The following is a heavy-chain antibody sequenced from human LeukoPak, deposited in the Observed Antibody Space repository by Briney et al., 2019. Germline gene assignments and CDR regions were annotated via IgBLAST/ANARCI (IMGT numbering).Heavy chain of an antibody. V-gene: IGHV3-7*01. J-gene: IGHJ6*03. CDR2: MKPDGSEK. D-gene: IGHD6-13*01. CDR3: AKSSSSWSGGYYYYYMDV. Sequence: GGSLRLSCAGSGFTLSSYWMSWVRQAPGKGLEWVANMKPDGSEKYYVDSVKDRFTISRDNAKNSLYLQMNSLRAEDTAVYYCAKSSSSWSGGYYYYYMDVWGKGTTVTVSS. CDR1: GFTLSSYW.